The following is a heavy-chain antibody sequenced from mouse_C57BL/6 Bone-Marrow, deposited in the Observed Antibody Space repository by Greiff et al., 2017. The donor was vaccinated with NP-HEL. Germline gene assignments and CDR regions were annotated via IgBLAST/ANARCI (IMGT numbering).Heavy chain of an antibody. CDR3: AWVGSHGGYFDV. J-gene: IGHJ1*03. Sequence: QVQLQQSGAELVRPGASVKLSCKASGYTFTDYYINWVKQRPGQGLEWIARIYPGSGNTYYNEKFKGKATLTAEKSSSTAYMQLSSLTSEDSAVYFCAWVGSHGGYFDVWGTGTTVTVSS. D-gene: IGHD6-2*01. V-gene: IGHV1-76*01. CDR2: IYPGSGNT. CDR1: GYTFTDYY.